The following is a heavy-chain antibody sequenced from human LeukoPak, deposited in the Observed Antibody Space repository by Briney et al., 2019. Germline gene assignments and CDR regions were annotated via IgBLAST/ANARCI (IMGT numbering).Heavy chain of an antibody. CDR1: GGSISSSSYY. J-gene: IGHJ5*02. CDR2: IYCSGST. D-gene: IGHD3-16*01. CDR3: ARHRPGVGSAGGFDP. V-gene: IGHV4-39*01. Sequence: SETLSLTCTVSGGSISSSSYYWGWIRQPPGKGLEWIGSIYCSGSTYYNPSLKSRVTISVDTSKNQFSLKLSSVTAADTAIYYCARHRPGVGSAGGFDPWGQGTLVTVSS.